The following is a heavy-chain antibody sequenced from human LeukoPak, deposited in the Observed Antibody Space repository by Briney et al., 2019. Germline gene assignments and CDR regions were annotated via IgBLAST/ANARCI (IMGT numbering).Heavy chain of an antibody. Sequence: SETLSLTCSVSGDSIYWSWVRQSPGKGLEWIGYFYNSGRSTYNPSLKSRVTISADTSKNHFSLKLNSVTTADTAVYYCTRGAGWLIDYWGQGILVTVSS. CDR3: TRGAGWLIDY. CDR1: GDSIY. J-gene: IGHJ4*02. D-gene: IGHD3-16*01. V-gene: IGHV4-59*01. CDR2: FYNSGRS.